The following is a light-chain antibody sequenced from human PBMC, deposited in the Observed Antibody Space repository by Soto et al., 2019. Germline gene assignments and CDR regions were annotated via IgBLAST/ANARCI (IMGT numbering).Light chain of an antibody. CDR3: QHYNNWPPTWT. CDR2: AVS. Sequence: DIQMTQSPATLSVSLGERATISCRASQSVSSWLAWYQQKPGQAPRLLIYAVSTRATGIPARFSGSGSGTEFTLTINILRSEDFAVYYCQHYNNWPPTWTFGQGTKVDIK. J-gene: IGKJ1*01. CDR1: QSVSSW. V-gene: IGKV3-15*01.